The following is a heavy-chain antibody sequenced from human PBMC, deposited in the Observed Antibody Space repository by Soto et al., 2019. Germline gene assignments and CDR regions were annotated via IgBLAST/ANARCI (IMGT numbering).Heavy chain of an antibody. CDR3: ARVYGRLRLGPLGY. Sequence: GGSLRLSCAASGFTVSSIYMSWVRQAPGKGLEWVSVIYSGGSTYYADSVKGRFTISRHNSKNTLYLQMNSLRAEDTAVYYCARVYGRLRLGPLGYWGQGTLVTVSS. D-gene: IGHD4-17*01. V-gene: IGHV3-53*04. CDR1: GFTVSSIY. J-gene: IGHJ4*02. CDR2: IYSGGST.